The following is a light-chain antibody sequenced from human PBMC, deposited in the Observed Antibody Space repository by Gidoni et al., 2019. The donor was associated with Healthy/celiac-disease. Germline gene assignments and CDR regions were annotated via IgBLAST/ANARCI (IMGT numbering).Light chain of an antibody. Sequence: DIQMTQSPSTLSASVGGRVTITCRASKSISSWLAWYQQKPGKAPKLLIYKASSLESGVPSRFSGSGSGTEFTLTISSLQPDDFATYYCQQYNSYSQTFGQGTKVEIK. CDR3: QQYNSYSQT. CDR2: KAS. V-gene: IGKV1-5*03. CDR1: KSISSW. J-gene: IGKJ1*01.